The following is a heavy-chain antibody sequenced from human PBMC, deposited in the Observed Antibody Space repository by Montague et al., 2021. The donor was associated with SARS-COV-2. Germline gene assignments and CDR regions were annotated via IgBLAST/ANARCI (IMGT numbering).Heavy chain of an antibody. CDR1: GFTFSSNW. CDR2: IKPDGSAG. J-gene: IGHJ6*02. Sequence: SLRLSCAASGFTFSSNWMSWGRQAPGKGLEWVANIKPDGSAGYYVDSVKGRFTISRGNAKNSLYLQMNSLRVEDTAVYYCAKGSVWGQGTTVTVSS. CDR3: AKGSV. V-gene: IGHV3-7*01.